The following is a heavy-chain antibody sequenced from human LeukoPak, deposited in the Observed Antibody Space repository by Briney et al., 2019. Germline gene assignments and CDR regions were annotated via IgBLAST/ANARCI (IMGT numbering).Heavy chain of an antibody. CDR3: ARDSSGWYNYGMDV. V-gene: IGHV1-18*01. CDR2: ISAYNGNT. J-gene: IGHJ6*02. CDR1: GYTFTDHA. Sequence: ASVKVSCKTSGYTFTDHAMNWVRQAPGQGLEWMGWISAYNGNTNYAQKLQGRVTMTTDTSTSTAYMELRSLRSDDTAVYYCARDSSGWYNYGMDVWGQGTTVTVSS. D-gene: IGHD6-19*01.